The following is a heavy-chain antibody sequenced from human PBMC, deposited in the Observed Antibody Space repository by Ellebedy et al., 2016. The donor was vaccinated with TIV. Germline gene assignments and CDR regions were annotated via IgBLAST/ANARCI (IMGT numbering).Heavy chain of an antibody. Sequence: SETLSLXXTVSGGSISSYYWSWIRQPPGKGLEWIGYIYYSGSTNYNPSLKSRVTISVDTSKNQFSLKLSSVTAADTAMYYCARGSLRSDFWSGYSYYYYYMDVWGKGTTVTVSS. CDR1: GGSISSYY. CDR3: ARGSLRSDFWSGYSYYYYYMDV. V-gene: IGHV4-59*01. J-gene: IGHJ6*03. D-gene: IGHD3-3*01. CDR2: IYYSGST.